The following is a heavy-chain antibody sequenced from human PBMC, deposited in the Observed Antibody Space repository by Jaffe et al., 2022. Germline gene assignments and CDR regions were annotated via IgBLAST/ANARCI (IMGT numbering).Heavy chain of an antibody. CDR3: AKDGRDLTSGWSWDYFDH. J-gene: IGHJ4*02. CDR1: GFTFSSYA. Sequence: EVHLLGSGGGSVQPGGSLRLSCAASGFTFSSYAMSWVRQAPGKGLEWVSHIGGRGDNTDYEDSVRGRFTISRDNSKNTLYLQMNSLRAEDTAFYYCAKDGRDLTSGWSWDYFDHWGQGIPVTVSS. V-gene: IGHV3-23*01. CDR2: IGGRGDNT. D-gene: IGHD1-1*01.